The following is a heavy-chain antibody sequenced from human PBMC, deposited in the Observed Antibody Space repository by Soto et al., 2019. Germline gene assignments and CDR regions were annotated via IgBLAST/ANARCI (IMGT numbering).Heavy chain of an antibody. J-gene: IGHJ6*02. CDR3: ARGSPITIFGVVIIDGMDV. D-gene: IGHD3-3*01. V-gene: IGHV6-1*01. CDR1: GDSVSSNSAA. Sequence: QSQTLSLTCAISGDSVSSNSAAWNWIRQSPSRGLEWLGRTYYRSKWYNDYAVSVKSRITINPDTSKNQFSLQLNSVTPEDTAVYYCARGSPITIFGVVIIDGMDVWGQGTTVTVSS. CDR2: TYYRSKWYN.